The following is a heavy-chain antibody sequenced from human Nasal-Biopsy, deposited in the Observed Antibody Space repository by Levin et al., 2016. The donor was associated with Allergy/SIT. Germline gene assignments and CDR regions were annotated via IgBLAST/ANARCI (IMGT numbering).Heavy chain of an antibody. J-gene: IGHJ3*02. CDR2: INAGTGNT. V-gene: IGHV1-3*01. CDR3: ARGFWDDGFDI. CDR1: GYTFTSFP. Sequence: ASVKVSCKPSGYTFTSFPIYWVRQAPGRGLEWMGWINAGTGNTKHSQKFQGRVTITRDTSASTAYMELTSLRSEDTAIYYCARGFWDDGFDIWGQGTMVTVSS. D-gene: IGHD1-26*01.